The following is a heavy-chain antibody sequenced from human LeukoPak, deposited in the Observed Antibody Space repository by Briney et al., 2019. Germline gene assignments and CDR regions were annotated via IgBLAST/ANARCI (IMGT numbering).Heavy chain of an antibody. CDR1: GFTFSSYG. D-gene: IGHD3-10*01. J-gene: IGHJ5*02. Sequence: PGGSLRLSCAASGFTFSSYGMHWVRQAPGKGLEWVAVIWYDGSNKYYADSVKGRFTISRDNTKNTLYLQMNSLRAEDTAVYYCARASGHYYGSGSSFDPWGQGTLVTVSS. V-gene: IGHV3-33*01. CDR2: IWYDGSNK. CDR3: ARASGHYYGSGSSFDP.